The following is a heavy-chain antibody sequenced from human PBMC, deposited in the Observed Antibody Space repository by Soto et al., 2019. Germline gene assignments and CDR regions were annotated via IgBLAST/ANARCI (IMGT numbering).Heavy chain of an antibody. V-gene: IGHV2-5*02. CDR1: GFSLSTRGVG. Sequence: QITLNESGPTLVKHTQTLTLTCTFSGFSLSTRGVGVGWIRQPPGKALEWLALLYWDDDERYSPPLMSRLTITKGTSKNQVFLTMTNVDPVDKAPYSCAHRTRAFTYFFDCWGQGTLVTVSS. CDR2: LYWDDDE. CDR3: AHRTRAFTYFFDC. D-gene: IGHD3-16*01. J-gene: IGHJ4*02.